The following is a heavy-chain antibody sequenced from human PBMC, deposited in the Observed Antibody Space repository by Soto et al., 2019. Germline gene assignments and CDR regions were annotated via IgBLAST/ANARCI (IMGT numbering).Heavy chain of an antibody. D-gene: IGHD4-17*01. CDR2: MNPSNGNA. J-gene: IGHJ4*02. CDR1: GDTFIKYD. Sequence: ASVKVSCKASGDTFIKYDINWVRQATGQGLEWMGWMNPSNGNAGYAQNFRGRVTVTSNTSITTAYMELSGLRYEDTAVYFCARCDFGDYVPPLDHWGQGTLVTVSS. V-gene: IGHV1-8*01. CDR3: ARCDFGDYVPPLDH.